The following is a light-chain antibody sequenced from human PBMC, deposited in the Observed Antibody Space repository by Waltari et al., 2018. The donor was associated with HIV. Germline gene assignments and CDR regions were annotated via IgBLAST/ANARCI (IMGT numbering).Light chain of an antibody. V-gene: IGLV3-25*03. CDR3: LSADRSGTYV. CDR1: ASPKPY. Sequence: SSELTQPPSVSVSPGQTARITSSGDASPKPYTHWFQQKPGQAPVVVIHTNTERPSGIPERFSASRSGTTVTLTITGVQTDDEADYYCLSADRSGTYVFGPGTTVTVL. J-gene: IGLJ1*01. CDR2: TNT.